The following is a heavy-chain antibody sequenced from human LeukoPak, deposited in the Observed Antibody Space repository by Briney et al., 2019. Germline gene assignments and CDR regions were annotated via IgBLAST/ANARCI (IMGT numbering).Heavy chain of an antibody. CDR1: GGTFSSYA. J-gene: IGHJ5*02. V-gene: IGHV1-69*04. CDR2: IIPILGIA. D-gene: IGHD3-10*01. Sequence: GSSVKVSCKASGGTFSSYAISWVRQAPGQGLEWMGRIIPILGIANYAQKFQGRVTITADKSTSTAYMELSSLRSEDTAVYYCARGNPRAITMVRGVRNWFDPWGQGTLVTVSS. CDR3: ARGNPRAITMVRGVRNWFDP.